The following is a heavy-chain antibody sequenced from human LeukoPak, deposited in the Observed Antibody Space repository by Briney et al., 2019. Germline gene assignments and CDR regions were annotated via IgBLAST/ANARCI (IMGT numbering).Heavy chain of an antibody. D-gene: IGHD4-11*01. CDR1: GYTFTSFD. CDR2: MNYNSGNT. CDR3: ARVGYSNSYDY. Sequence: ASVKVSCKASGYTFTSFDINWVRQATGQGLEWMGWMNYNSGNTGYAQKFQGRVIMTRNISISTAYMDLSSLRSEDTAVYYCARVGYSNSYDYWGQGTLVTVSS. V-gene: IGHV1-8*01. J-gene: IGHJ4*02.